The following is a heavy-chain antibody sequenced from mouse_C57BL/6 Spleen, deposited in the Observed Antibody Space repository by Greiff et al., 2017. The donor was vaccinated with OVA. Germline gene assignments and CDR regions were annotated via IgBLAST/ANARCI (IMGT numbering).Heavy chain of an antibody. Sequence: QVQLKQSGAELVKPGASVKLSCKASGYAFSSYWMNWVKQRPGKGLEWIGQIYPGDGDTNYNGKFKGKATLTADKSSSTAYMQLSSLTSEDSAVYVCARCGYYGSRGAWFAYWGQGTLVTVSA. D-gene: IGHD1-1*01. CDR3: ARCGYYGSRGAWFAY. CDR2: IYPGDGDT. V-gene: IGHV1-80*01. CDR1: GYAFSSYW. J-gene: IGHJ3*01.